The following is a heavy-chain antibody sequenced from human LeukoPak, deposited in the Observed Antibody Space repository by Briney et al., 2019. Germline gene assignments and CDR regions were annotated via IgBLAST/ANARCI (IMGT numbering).Heavy chain of an antibody. D-gene: IGHD5-12*01. CDR2: TNQEGSEK. CDR1: GFTISTYW. CDR3: ARDPKWLDY. Sequence: GGSLRLSCAASGFTISTYWMSWVRQAPGKGLEWVANTNQEGSEKYYVDSVKGRFTISKDNAKNSLYLQMNSLRAEDTAVHYCARDPKWLDYWGQGTLVTVSS. V-gene: IGHV3-7*01. J-gene: IGHJ4*02.